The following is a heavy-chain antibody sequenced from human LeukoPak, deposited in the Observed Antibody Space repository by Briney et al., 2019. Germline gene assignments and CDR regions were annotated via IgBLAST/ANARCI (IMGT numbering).Heavy chain of an antibody. CDR2: IGGYRGHR. CDR1: GYXFTNYA. CDR3: ARGRLSGTYLTGAFDI. Sequence: ASVKVSCKTPGYXFTNYAIIWVRQAPGKGLEWMGWIGGYRGHRNYAQNFEGRVTMTTDTSTTTAYMELRSLRSDDTAVYYCARGRLSGTYLTGAFDIWGQGTMVTVSS. D-gene: IGHD1-26*01. J-gene: IGHJ3*02. V-gene: IGHV1-18*04.